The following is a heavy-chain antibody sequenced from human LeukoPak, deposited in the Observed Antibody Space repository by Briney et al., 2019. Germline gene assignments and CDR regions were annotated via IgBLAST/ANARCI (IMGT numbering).Heavy chain of an antibody. J-gene: IGHJ4*02. CDR2: IDIDGTYI. CDR3: ARLLEGSASYYFDY. V-gene: IGHV3-21*01. CDR1: GFSFTSYS. Sequence: GGSLRLSCAASGFSFTSYSMEWVRQAPGNGLEWISSIDIDGTYIYYADSLKGRFTISRDNAKNSVYLQMNSLTAEDTAVYYCARLLEGSASYYFDYWGPGILVTVSS. D-gene: IGHD3-16*01.